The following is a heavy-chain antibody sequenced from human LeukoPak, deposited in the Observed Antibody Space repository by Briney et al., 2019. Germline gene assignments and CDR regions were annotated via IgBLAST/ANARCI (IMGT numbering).Heavy chain of an antibody. CDR3: ARGSAMDY. D-gene: IGHD1-26*01. V-gene: IGHV4-38-2*01. CDR1: DYSISSAYY. J-gene: IGHJ4*02. CDR2: IYYSGST. Sequence: SETLSLTCAVSDYSISSAYYWGWIRQPPGKGLEWIGSIYYSGSTYYNPSLKSRVTLSVDTSKNQFSLKLSFVTAADTAVYYCARGSAMDYWGQGSLVTVSS.